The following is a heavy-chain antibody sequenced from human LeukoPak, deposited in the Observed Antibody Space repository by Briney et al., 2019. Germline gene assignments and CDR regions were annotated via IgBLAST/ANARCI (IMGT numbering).Heavy chain of an antibody. J-gene: IGHJ4*02. CDR2: IYYSGST. CDR1: GGSISSSSYY. V-gene: IGHV4-39*07. D-gene: IGHD3-3*01. Sequence: SETLSLICTVSGGSISSSSYYWGWIRQPPGKGLEWIGSIYYSGSTYYNPSLKSRVTISVDTSKNQFSLKLSSVTAADTAVYYCARVGRVDYDFWSGYFVFYYWGQGTLVTVSS. CDR3: ARVGRVDYDFWSGYFVFYY.